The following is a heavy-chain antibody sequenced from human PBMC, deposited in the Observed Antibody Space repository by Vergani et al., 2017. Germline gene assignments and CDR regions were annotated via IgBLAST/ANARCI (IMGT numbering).Heavy chain of an antibody. D-gene: IGHD3-22*01. Sequence: EVQLVQSGAEVKKPGESLKISCKGSGYSFTSYWIGWVRQMPGKGLEWMGIIYPGDSDTRYSPSFQGQVTISADKSISTAYLQWSSLKASDTAMYYCARSHYDSSGYYSWFDPWGQGTLVTVSS. CDR2: IYPGDSDT. J-gene: IGHJ5*02. CDR1: GYSFTSYW. CDR3: ARSHYDSSGYYSWFDP. V-gene: IGHV5-51*01.